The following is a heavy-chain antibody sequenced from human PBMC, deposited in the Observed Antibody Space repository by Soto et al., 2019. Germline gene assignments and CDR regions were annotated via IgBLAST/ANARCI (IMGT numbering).Heavy chain of an antibody. CDR3: ASQHYYDSSGYYVVY. D-gene: IGHD3-22*01. CDR1: GVFIRSNIYY. J-gene: IGHJ4*02. V-gene: IGHV4-39*01. CDR2: IHYSGST. Sequence: ETFSLTCTVSGVFIRSNIYYWGLIRQPPGKGLEWIGNIHYSGSTYYDSSLQSRVTISIDTSKNQFPLKLSSVTATDTAVYYCASQHYYDSSGYYVVYWGQGSLVTVS.